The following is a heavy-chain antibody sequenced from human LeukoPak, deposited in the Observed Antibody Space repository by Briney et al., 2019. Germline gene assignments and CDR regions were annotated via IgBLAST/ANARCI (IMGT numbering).Heavy chain of an antibody. V-gene: IGHV3-48*01. CDR3: ARDYKYAFDN. Sequence: GGSLRLSCAASGFTFSDYSMNWVRQAPGKGLEWISYTGIDSGNTNYADSVKGRFTISGDKAKNSLYLQMNSLRVKDTAVYYCARDYKYAFDNWGQGTLVTVSS. CDR1: GFTFSDYS. CDR2: TGIDSGNT. J-gene: IGHJ4*02. D-gene: IGHD5-24*01.